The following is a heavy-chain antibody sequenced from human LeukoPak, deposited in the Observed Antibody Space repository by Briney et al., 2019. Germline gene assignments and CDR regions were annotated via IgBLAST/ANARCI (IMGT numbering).Heavy chain of an antibody. CDR2: INPNSGGT. D-gene: IGHD1-26*01. Sequence: GASVKVSCKASGYTFTGYYMHWVRQAPGQGLEWMGWINPNSGGTNYAQKFQGRVTMTRDTSISTAYMELSGLRSDDTAVYYCARAFRYSGSYLVDYWGQGTLVTVSS. V-gene: IGHV1-2*02. J-gene: IGHJ4*02. CDR1: GYTFTGYY. CDR3: ARAFRYSGSYLVDY.